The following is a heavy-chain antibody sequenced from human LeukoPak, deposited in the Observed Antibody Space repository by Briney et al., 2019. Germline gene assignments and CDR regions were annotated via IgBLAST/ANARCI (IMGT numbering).Heavy chain of an antibody. V-gene: IGHV4-61*02. D-gene: IGHD2-15*01. J-gene: IGHJ6*04. CDR1: GGSISSGSYY. CDR2: IYTSGST. Sequence: PSETLSLTYTVSGGSISSGSYYWSWIRQPAGKGLEWIGRIYTSGSTNYNPSLKSRVTISVDTSKNQFSLKLSSVTAADTAVYYCARDRGNRWHPRPLDVWGKGTTVTISS. CDR3: ARDRGNRWHPRPLDV.